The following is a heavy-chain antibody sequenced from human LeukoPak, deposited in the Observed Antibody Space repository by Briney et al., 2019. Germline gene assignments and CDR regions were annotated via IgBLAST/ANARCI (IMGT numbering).Heavy chain of an antibody. D-gene: IGHD2-2*02. Sequence: ASVKVSCKESGYSFTDYYMHWVRQAPRQGLEWMGWINPKSGDTKYAQKFQGRITMTRDTSISTSYMELSRLRSDDTAVYYCARERCTTAGCDKSFDSWGQGTLITVSS. J-gene: IGHJ4*02. CDR2: INPKSGDT. V-gene: IGHV1-2*02. CDR1: GYSFTDYY. CDR3: ARERCTTAGCDKSFDS.